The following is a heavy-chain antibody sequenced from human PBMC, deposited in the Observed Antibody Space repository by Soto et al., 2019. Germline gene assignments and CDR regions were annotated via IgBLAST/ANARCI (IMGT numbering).Heavy chain of an antibody. D-gene: IGHD3-22*01. V-gene: IGHV3-53*04. CDR2: IYSDGST. CDR1: GFTVSSNY. J-gene: IGHJ6*02. Sequence: EVQLVESGGGLVQPGGSLRLSCAASGFTVSSNYMSWVRQAPGKGLEWVSVIYSDGSTYYADSVKGRFTISRHNSKNTLYLQMNSLRAEDTAVYYCARDPYYDSSGYLASNGMDVWGQGPTVTVS. CDR3: ARDPYYDSSGYLASNGMDV.